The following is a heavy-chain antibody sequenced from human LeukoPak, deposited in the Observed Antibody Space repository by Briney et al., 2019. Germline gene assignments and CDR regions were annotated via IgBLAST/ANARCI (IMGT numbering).Heavy chain of an antibody. D-gene: IGHD3-9*01. J-gene: IGHJ4*02. V-gene: IGHV4-61*02. Sequence: SETLSLTCTVSGGSISSGSYYWSWIRQPAGKGLEWIGRIYTSGSTNYNPSLKNRVTISVDTSKNQFSLKLSSVTAADTAVYYCARSEGRYGLNLEEYYFDYWGQGTLVTVSS. CDR2: IYTSGST. CDR1: GGSISSGSYY. CDR3: ARSEGRYGLNLEEYYFDY.